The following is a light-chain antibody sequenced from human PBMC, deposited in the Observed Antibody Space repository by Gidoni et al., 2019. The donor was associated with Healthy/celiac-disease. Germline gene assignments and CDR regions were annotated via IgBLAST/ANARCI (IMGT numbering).Light chain of an antibody. Sequence: QSALTQPAYVSGSPGPSITISCTGTISDVGGYNYVALYQQHPGKAHKLMIYDVSNRPSGVSNRVSGSKSGNTASLTISGLQAEDEADYYCSSYTISSTQVFGTGTKVTVL. CDR1: ISDVGGYNY. J-gene: IGLJ1*01. CDR2: DVS. V-gene: IGLV2-14*03. CDR3: SSYTISSTQV.